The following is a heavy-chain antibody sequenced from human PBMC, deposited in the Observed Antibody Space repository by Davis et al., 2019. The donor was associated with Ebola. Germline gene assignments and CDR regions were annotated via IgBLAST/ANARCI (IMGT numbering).Heavy chain of an antibody. Sequence: HTGGSLRLSCAASGFSFDRFWMHWVRQAPGKGLVWVSHINLDGSGTSYADSVKGRFTISRDNAKDTLYLQMNSLRTEDTAVYYCASPSYYDFWSDYYQDYIDYWGQGTLVDVSS. CDR1: GFSFDRFW. V-gene: IGHV3-74*01. D-gene: IGHD3-3*01. J-gene: IGHJ4*02. CDR3: ASPSYYDFWSDYYQDYIDY. CDR2: INLDGSGT.